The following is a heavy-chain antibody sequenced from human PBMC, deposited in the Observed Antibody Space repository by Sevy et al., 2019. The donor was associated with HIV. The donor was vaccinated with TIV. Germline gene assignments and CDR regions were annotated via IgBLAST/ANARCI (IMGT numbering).Heavy chain of an antibody. V-gene: IGHV4-59*01. Sequence: SETLSLTCTVSGGSISNYYWSWIRQPPGKGLEWIGYIYYSGSTNYNPSLKSRVTISVHTSKNQFSLKVSSVTAADTAVYYCARSMMGYDSYFEYWGQGTLVTVSS. CDR3: ARSMMGYDSYFEY. CDR1: GGSISNYY. CDR2: IYYSGST. D-gene: IGHD5-12*01. J-gene: IGHJ4*02.